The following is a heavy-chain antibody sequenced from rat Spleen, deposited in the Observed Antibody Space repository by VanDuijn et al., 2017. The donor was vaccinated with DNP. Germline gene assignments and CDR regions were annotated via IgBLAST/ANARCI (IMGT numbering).Heavy chain of an antibody. Sequence: EVQLVESGGGLVQPGRSLKLSCAASGFTFSDYYMAWVRQAPTKGLEWVATISYDGGNTYYPDSVKGRFTISRDNAKSTLYLQMNSLRSEDTATYYCTRDLTGPVMDAWGQGASVTVSS. CDR3: TRDLTGPVMDA. D-gene: IGHD5-1*01. J-gene: IGHJ4*01. CDR1: GFTFSDYY. V-gene: IGHV5-29*01. CDR2: ISYDGGNT.